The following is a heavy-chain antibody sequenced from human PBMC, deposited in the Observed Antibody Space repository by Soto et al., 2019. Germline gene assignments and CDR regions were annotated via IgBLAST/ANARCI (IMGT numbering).Heavy chain of an antibody. J-gene: IGHJ6*02. Sequence: ASVKVSCKASGGTFSSYAISWVRQAPGQGLEWMGGIIPIFGTADYAQKFQGRVTITADDFTSTAYMELSSLRSEDTAVYYCARHLGGNHYYYGMDVWGQGTTVTV. D-gene: IGHD3-16*01. V-gene: IGHV1-69*13. CDR1: GGTFSSYA. CDR2: IIPIFGTA. CDR3: ARHLGGNHYYYGMDV.